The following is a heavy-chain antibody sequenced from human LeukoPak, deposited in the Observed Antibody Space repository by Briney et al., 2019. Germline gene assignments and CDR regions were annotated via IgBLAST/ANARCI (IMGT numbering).Heavy chain of an antibody. CDR3: AKDTAIGAAAYYFDY. J-gene: IGHJ4*02. CDR1: GFTFDDYA. D-gene: IGHD6-13*01. Sequence: GGSLRLSCAASGFTFDDYAMHWVRQAPGKGLEWVSGISWNSGSIGYADSVKGRFTISRDNSKNTLYLQMNSLRGEDTAVYYCAKDTAIGAAAYYFDYWGQGTLVTVSS. V-gene: IGHV3-9*01. CDR2: ISWNSGSI.